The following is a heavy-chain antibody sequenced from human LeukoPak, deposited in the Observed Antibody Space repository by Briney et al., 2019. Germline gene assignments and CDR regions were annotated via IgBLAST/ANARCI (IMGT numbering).Heavy chain of an antibody. CDR3: ARGYYDILTGYTFDY. V-gene: IGHV3-7*03. CDR1: GFTFSDYY. CDR2: IKQDGSEK. D-gene: IGHD3-9*01. Sequence: PGGSLRLSCAASGFTFSDYYMSWVRQAPGKGLEWVANIKQDGSEKYYVDSVKGRFTISRDNAKNSLYLQMNSLRAEDTAVYYCARGYYDILTGYTFDYWGQGTLVTVSS. J-gene: IGHJ4*02.